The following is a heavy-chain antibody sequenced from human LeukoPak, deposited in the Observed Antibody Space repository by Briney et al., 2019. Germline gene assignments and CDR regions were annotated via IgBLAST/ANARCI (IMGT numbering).Heavy chain of an antibody. Sequence: SQTLSLTCAVSGDSVSSNSAAWNWIRQSPSRGLEWLGRRYYRSKWYNDYAVSVKSRITLKPDTSKYQFSLQLNSVTPEDTAVYYCARDGLTTVTRGMDVWGQGTTVTVSS. CDR3: ARDGLTTVTRGMDV. CDR2: RYYRSKWYN. D-gene: IGHD4-17*01. V-gene: IGHV6-1*01. CDR1: GDSVSSNSAA. J-gene: IGHJ6*02.